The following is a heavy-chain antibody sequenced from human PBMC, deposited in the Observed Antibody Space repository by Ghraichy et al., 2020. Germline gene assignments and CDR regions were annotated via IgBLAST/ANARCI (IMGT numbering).Heavy chain of an antibody. CDR3: ARSGAAGRYHYYYGMDV. CDR2: MSHGGST. V-gene: IGHV4-38-2*02. D-gene: IGHD6-13*01. J-gene: IGHJ6*02. CDR1: GYSISSGYY. Sequence: SETLSLTCTVSGYSISSGYYWGWIRQPPGKGLEWIGSMSHGGSTNYNPSLKSRVTISEDTSKNQFSLKLRSVTAADTAVYYCARSGAAGRYHYYYGMDVWGQGTTVTVSS.